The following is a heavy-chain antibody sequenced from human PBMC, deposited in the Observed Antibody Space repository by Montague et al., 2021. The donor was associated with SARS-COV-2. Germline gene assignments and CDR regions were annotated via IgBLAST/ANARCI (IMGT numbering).Heavy chain of an antibody. CDR1: GGSFSGYH. Sequence: SETLSLTCAVYGGSFSGYHWYWIRQPPGKGLEWIGEINHGGITNYNPFLKSRLTISADTSKNRFSLKLTSVAAADTAVYYCARLGDGVVPSPILGVGPYYSYYYMDVWGKGTTVTVSS. D-gene: IGHD3-10*01. CDR2: INHGGIT. V-gene: IGHV4-34*01. J-gene: IGHJ6*03. CDR3: ARLGDGVVPSPILGVGPYYSYYYMDV.